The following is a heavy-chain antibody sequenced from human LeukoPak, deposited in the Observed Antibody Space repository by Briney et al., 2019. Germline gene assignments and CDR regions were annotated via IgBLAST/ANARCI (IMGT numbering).Heavy chain of an antibody. CDR3: ARGPRITIFGVVIRPEVYYYMDV. V-gene: IGHV3-30*01. D-gene: IGHD3-3*01. CDR2: ISYDGSNK. CDR1: GFTFSSYA. Sequence: GRSLRLSCAASGFTFSSYAMHWVRQAPGKGLEWVAVISYDGSNKYYADSVKGRFTISRDNSKNTLYLQMNSLRAEDTAVYYCARGPRITIFGVVIRPEVYYYMDVWGKGTTVTVSS. J-gene: IGHJ6*03.